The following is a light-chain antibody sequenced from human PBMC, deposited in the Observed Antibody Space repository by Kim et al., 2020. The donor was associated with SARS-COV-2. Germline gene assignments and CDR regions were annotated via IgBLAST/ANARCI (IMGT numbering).Light chain of an antibody. CDR2: DVS. V-gene: IGLV2-14*03. CDR1: SSDVGGYNY. CDR3: SSYTSSSTLVV. Sequence: QSITISCTGTSSDVGGYNYVSRYQQHPGKAPKLMIYDVSNRPSGVSNRFSGSKSGNTASLTISGLQAEDEADYYCSSYTSSSTLVVFGGGTQLTVL. J-gene: IGLJ2*01.